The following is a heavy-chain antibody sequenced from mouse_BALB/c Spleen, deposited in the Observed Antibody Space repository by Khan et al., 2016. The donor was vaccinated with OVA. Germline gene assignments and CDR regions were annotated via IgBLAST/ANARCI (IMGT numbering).Heavy chain of an antibody. CDR3: TGEGVGGSSVAE. CDR2: VYPSDTYT. Sequence: QVQLQQPGAELVRPGASVKLSCKASGYTFTNYWINWVRQRPGQGLEWIGNVYPSDTYTNFNQKFKDQATLPVEKSSSTAYIQLISPISDDSAVYYCTGEGVGGSSVAEWGLETLVTVSA. D-gene: IGHD1-1*02. V-gene: IGHV1-69*02. CDR1: GYTFTNYW. J-gene: IGHJ3*01.